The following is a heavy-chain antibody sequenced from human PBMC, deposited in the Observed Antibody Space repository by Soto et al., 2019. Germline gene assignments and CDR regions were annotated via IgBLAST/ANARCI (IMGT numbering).Heavy chain of an antibody. D-gene: IGHD3-10*01. CDR2: ISADGSIK. J-gene: IGHJ4*02. CDR3: AKDRGDGSGRGLDY. Sequence: QVQLVESGGGVVQPGRSLRLSCAASGFTFSSYGMHWVRQAPGKGLEWVALISADGSIKYYGDSVKGRFTISRDKSKNTLDLEMISLRAEDTAVYYCAKDRGDGSGRGLDYWGPGTLVTVSS. CDR1: GFTFSSYG. V-gene: IGHV3-30*18.